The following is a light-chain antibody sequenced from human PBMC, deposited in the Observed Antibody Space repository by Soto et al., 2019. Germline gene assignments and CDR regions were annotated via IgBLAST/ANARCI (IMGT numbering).Light chain of an antibody. J-gene: IGKJ3*01. CDR1: QGISNY. Sequence: DIQMTQSPSSLSASVGDRVTITCRASQGISNYLAWYQQKPGKVPKLLIYAASTLQSGVPSRFSGSGSGTDFSLTISSLPPEDVATYYCQKYNSAAFTFGPGTKVDIK. CDR3: QKYNSAAFT. CDR2: AAS. V-gene: IGKV1-27*01.